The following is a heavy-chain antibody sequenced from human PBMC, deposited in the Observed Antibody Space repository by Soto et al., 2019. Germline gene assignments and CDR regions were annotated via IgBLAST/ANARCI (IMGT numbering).Heavy chain of an antibody. CDR2: ISGSGGST. CDR3: AKDQRFLEWLLPYYFDY. CDR1: GFTFSSYA. J-gene: IGHJ4*02. V-gene: IGHV3-23*01. Sequence: GGSLRLSCAASGFTFSSYAMSWVRQAPGKGLEWVSAISGSGGSTYYADSVKGRFTISRDNSKNTLYLQMNSLRAEDTAVYYCAKDQRFLEWLLPYYFDYWGQGTLVTVSS. D-gene: IGHD3-3*01.